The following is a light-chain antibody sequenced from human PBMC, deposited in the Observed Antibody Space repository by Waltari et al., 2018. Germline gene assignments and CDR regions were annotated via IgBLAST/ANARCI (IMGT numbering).Light chain of an antibody. Sequence: EIVLTQSPATLSLSPGERATLSCRASQSVNWYLAWYQQRPGQAPRLLIYDTSNRATGIPARFSGSVSETDFTLTISSLEPDDSPVYYCQQRRNWPLTFGGGTKVEIK. CDR1: QSVNWY. CDR2: DTS. CDR3: QQRRNWPLT. J-gene: IGKJ4*01. V-gene: IGKV3-11*01.